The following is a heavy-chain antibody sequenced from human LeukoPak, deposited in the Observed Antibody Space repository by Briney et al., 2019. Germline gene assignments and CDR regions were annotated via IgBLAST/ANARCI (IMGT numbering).Heavy chain of an antibody. J-gene: IGHJ3*02. D-gene: IGHD3-3*01. CDR2: MNPNSGNT. V-gene: IGHV1-8*01. CDR3: ARGAVFTIFGVVSSDAFDI. Sequence: ASVKVSCKASGYTFTSYDINWVRQATGQGLEWMGLMNPNSGNTGYAQKFQGRVTMTRNTSISTAYMELSSLRSEDTAVYYCARGAVFTIFGVVSSDAFDIWGQGTMVTVSS. CDR1: GYTFTSYD.